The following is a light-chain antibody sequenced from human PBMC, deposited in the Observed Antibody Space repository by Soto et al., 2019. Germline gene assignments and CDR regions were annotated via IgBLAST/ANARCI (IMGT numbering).Light chain of an antibody. Sequence: QSALTQPASVSGSPGQSITFSCTGTSSDVGGYNFVSWYQQHPDKAPKLMIYDVTNRPSGVSNRFSGSKSGNTASLTISGLQAEDEADYYCSSYTSISTYVFGTGTKVTVL. CDR2: DVT. J-gene: IGLJ1*01. V-gene: IGLV2-14*01. CDR3: SSYTSISTYV. CDR1: SSDVGGYNF.